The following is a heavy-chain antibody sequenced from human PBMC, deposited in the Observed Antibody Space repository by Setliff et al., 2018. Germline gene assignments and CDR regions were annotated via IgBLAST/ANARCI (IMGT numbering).Heavy chain of an antibody. V-gene: IGHV4-61*09. D-gene: IGHD3-10*01. CDR3: ARESATIGEFPLYYFDK. CDR1: DDSISSRRYY. CDR2: IYTSWST. Sequence: NPSETLSLTCTVSDDSISSRRYYWGWFRQPAGKELEWIGQIYTSWSTNYNPSLKSRVTISLDTSKNQFSLSLTSVTAADAAVYFCARESATIGEFPLYYFDKWGQGIPVTVSS. J-gene: IGHJ4*02.